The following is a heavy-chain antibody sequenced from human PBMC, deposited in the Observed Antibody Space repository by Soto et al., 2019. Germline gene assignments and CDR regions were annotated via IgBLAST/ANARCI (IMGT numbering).Heavy chain of an antibody. Sequence: QVQLVQSGADVKRPGSSVKVSCKASEDTFSNHAVSWVRQAPGQGLEWMGGIIPIFDAANYAQKFQGRLTIVADESSNITYMELSRLRFEDTAVYYCVTGDVNRAFEYWGQGNLVTVSS. J-gene: IGHJ4*02. V-gene: IGHV1-69*01. CDR2: IIPIFDAA. CDR3: VTGDVNRAFEY. CDR1: EDTFSNHA.